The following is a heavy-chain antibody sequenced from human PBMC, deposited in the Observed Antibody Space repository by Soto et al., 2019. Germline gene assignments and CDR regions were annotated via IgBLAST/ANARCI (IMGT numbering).Heavy chain of an antibody. D-gene: IGHD3-22*01. CDR3: ARDYYDSSGYYRRDAFDI. CDR2: IIPIFGTA. J-gene: IGHJ3*02. CDR1: GGTFSSYA. Sequence: SVKVSCKASGGTFSSYAISCVRQAPGQGLEWMGGIIPIFGTANYAQKFQGRVTITADESTSTAYMELSSLRSEDTAVYYCARDYYDSSGYYRRDAFDIWGQGTMVTVSS. V-gene: IGHV1-69*13.